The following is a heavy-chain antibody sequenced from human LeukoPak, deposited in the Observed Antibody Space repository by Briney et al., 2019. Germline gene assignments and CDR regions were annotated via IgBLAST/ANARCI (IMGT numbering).Heavy chain of an antibody. V-gene: IGHV1-2*02. D-gene: IGHD2-8*01. Sequence: ASVKVSFKASGYTFTGYYMHWVRQAPGQGLEWMGWINPNSGGTNYAQKFQGRVTMTRDTSISTAYMELSRLRSDDTAVCYCARSPHCTNGVCPFDYWGQGTLVTVSS. CDR1: GYTFTGYY. J-gene: IGHJ4*02. CDR2: INPNSGGT. CDR3: ARSPHCTNGVCPFDY.